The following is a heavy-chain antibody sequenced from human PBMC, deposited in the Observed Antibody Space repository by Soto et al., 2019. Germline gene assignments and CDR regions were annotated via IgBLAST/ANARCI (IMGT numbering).Heavy chain of an antibody. D-gene: IGHD3-3*01. Sequence: PSVTLSLTCAVYGGSFSGYYWSWISPPPGKGLEWIGEINHSGSTNYNPSLKSRVTISVDTSKNQFSLKLSSVTAADTAVYYCARSGRVFGVVIRYYYGMDGWGQGTTVTVSS. CDR2: INHSGST. V-gene: IGHV4-34*01. CDR1: GGSFSGYY. J-gene: IGHJ6*02. CDR3: ARSGRVFGVVIRYYYGMDG.